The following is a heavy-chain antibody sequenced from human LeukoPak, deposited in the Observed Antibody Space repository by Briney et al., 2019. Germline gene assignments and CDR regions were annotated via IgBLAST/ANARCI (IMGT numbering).Heavy chain of an antibody. D-gene: IGHD6-19*01. CDR1: GFTFSSYS. J-gene: IGHJ5*02. Sequence: GGSLRLSCAGSGFTFSSYSMNWVRQAPGKGLEWVAVIWYDGSNKYYADSVKGRFTISRDNSKNTLYLQMNSLRAEDTAVYYCASEFPGGSGWYWFDPWGQGTLVTVSS. V-gene: IGHV3-33*08. CDR2: IWYDGSNK. CDR3: ASEFPGGSGWYWFDP.